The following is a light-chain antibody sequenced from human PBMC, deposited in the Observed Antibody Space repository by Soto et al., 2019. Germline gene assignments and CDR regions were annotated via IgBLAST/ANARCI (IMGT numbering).Light chain of an antibody. CDR1: SSNIGNNY. J-gene: IGLJ3*02. CDR2: RNN. V-gene: IGLV1-47*01. CDR3: ASWDDSLNGPV. Sequence: QSVLTQPPSASVTPVQWVTISCSGSSSNIGNNYVFWYQQFPGMAPKLLIYRNNQRPSGVPDRFSGSKSGTSASLAIAGLRSEDESDYYCASWDDSLNGPVFGGGTKVTAL.